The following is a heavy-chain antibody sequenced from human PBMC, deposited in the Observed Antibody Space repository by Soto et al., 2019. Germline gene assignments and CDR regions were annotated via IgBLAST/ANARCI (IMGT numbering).Heavy chain of an antibody. Sequence: PSETLSLTCTVSGGSISSYYWSGIRQPPGKGLEWIGYIYYSGSTNYNPSLKSRVTISVDTSKNQFSLKLSSVTAADTAVYYCARVAIPLIAAAPGPFDYWGQGTLVTVSS. V-gene: IGHV4-59*01. J-gene: IGHJ4*02. D-gene: IGHD6-13*01. CDR3: ARVAIPLIAAAPGPFDY. CDR1: GGSISSYY. CDR2: IYYSGST.